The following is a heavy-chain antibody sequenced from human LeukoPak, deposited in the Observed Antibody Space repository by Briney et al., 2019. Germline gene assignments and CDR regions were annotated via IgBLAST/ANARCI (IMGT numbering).Heavy chain of an antibody. J-gene: IGHJ4*02. CDR1: GFTFSSYA. CDR3: AKGGDVTMVRGVNYFDY. D-gene: IGHD3-10*01. Sequence: GGSLRLSCAASGFTFSSYAMSWVRQAPGKGLEWVSAISGSGGSTYYADSVKGRFTISRDNSKNTLYLQMNSLRAEDTAVYYCAKGGDVTMVRGVNYFDYWGQGTLVTVSS. V-gene: IGHV3-23*01. CDR2: ISGSGGST.